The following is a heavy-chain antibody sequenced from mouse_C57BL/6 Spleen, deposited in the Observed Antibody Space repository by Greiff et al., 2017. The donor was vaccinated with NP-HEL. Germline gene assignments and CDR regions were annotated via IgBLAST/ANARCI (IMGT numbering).Heavy chain of an antibody. V-gene: IGHV1-69*01. CDR2: IDPSDSYT. CDR1: GYTFTSYW. D-gene: IGHD4-1*01. J-gene: IGHJ2*01. Sequence: QVHVKQPGAELVMPGASVKLSCKASGYTFTSYWMHWVKQRPGQGLEWIGEIDPSDSYTNYNQKFTGKSTLTVDKSSSTAYMQLSSLTSEDSAVYYCALTGTSGYYFDYWGQGTTLTVSS. CDR3: ALTGTSGYYFDY.